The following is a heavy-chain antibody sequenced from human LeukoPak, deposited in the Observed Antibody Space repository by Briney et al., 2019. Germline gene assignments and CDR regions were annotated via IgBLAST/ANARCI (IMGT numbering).Heavy chain of an antibody. CDR3: ARVYDSSRGYYYYGMDV. V-gene: IGHV5-51*01. D-gene: IGHD3-22*01. J-gene: IGHJ6*02. Sequence: NHGESLKISCKGSGYSFTSYWTGWVRQMPGKGLEWMGIIYPGDSDTRYSPSFQGQVTISADKSISTAYLQWSSLKASDTAMYYCARVYDSSRGYYYYGMDVWGQGTTVTVSS. CDR1: GYSFTSYW. CDR2: IYPGDSDT.